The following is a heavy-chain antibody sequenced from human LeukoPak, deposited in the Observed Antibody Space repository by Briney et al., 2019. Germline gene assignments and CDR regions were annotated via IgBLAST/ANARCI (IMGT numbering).Heavy chain of an antibody. CDR2: ISGSGGST. Sequence: GGTLRLSCAASGFTLSSYGMSWVRQAPGKGLEWVSAISGSGGSTYYADSVKGRFTISRDNSKNTLYLQMNSLRAEDTAVYYCAKTQWLDAFDIWGQGTMVTVSS. CDR3: AKTQWLDAFDI. D-gene: IGHD6-19*01. V-gene: IGHV3-23*01. CDR1: GFTLSSYG. J-gene: IGHJ3*02.